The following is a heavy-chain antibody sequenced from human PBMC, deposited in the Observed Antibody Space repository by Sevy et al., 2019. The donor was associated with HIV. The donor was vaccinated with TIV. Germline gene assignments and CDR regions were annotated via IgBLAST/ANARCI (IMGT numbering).Heavy chain of an antibody. Sequence: GGSLRLSCVPSGFTFSSYNFNWVRQAPGKGLELISFINSGSTIISHADSVKGRFTISRDSAKKSVYLQMNSLRVEDTAVYYCARDGGYSDYGMDLWGQGTTVTVSS. CDR2: INSGSTII. CDR3: ARDGGYSDYGMDL. V-gene: IGHV3-48*01. CDR1: GFTFSSYN. D-gene: IGHD2-15*01. J-gene: IGHJ6*02.